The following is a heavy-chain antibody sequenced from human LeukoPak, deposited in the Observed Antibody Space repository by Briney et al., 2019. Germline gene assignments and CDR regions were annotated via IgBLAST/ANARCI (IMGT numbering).Heavy chain of an antibody. CDR1: GYTFTGYY. Sequence: GASVKVSCKASGYTFTGYYTHWVRQTPGQGLEWMGRINPNSGGTNYAQKFQGRVTMTRDTSISTAYMELSRLRSDDTAVYYCARDLGRDYYMDVWGKGTTVTVSS. CDR3: ARDLGRDYYMDV. CDR2: INPNSGGT. J-gene: IGHJ6*03. D-gene: IGHD3-16*01. V-gene: IGHV1-2*06.